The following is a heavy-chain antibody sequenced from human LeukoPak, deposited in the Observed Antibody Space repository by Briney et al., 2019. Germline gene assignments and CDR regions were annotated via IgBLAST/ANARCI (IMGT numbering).Heavy chain of an antibody. Sequence: PGGSLRLSCAASGFTFSSYWMRWVRQAPGKGLEWVAVIWYDGSNKYYADSVKGRFTISRDNSKNTLYLQMNSLRAEDTAVYYCARLGRDDSSGYSPPGSWGQGTLVTVSS. CDR3: ARLGRDDSSGYSPPGS. D-gene: IGHD3-22*01. CDR2: IWYDGSNK. V-gene: IGHV3-33*08. J-gene: IGHJ5*02. CDR1: GFTFSSYW.